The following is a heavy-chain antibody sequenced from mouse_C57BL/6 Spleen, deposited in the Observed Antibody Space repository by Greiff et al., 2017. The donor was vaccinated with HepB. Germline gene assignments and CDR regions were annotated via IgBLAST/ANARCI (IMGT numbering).Heavy chain of an antibody. CDR1: GYTFTDYE. Sequence: LVESGAELVRPGASVTLSCKASGYTFTDYEMHWVKQTPVHGLEWIGAIDPETGGTAYNQKFKGKAILTADKSSSTAYMELRSLTSEDSAVYYCTREDYGSSYYFDYWGQGTTLTVSS. D-gene: IGHD1-1*01. V-gene: IGHV1-15*01. CDR3: TREDYGSSYYFDY. J-gene: IGHJ2*01. CDR2: IDPETGGT.